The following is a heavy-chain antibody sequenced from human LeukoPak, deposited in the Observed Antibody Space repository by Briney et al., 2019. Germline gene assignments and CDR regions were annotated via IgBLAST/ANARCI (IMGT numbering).Heavy chain of an antibody. D-gene: IGHD4-11*01. V-gene: IGHV4-4*02. CDR1: GDSVSSSYW. J-gene: IGHJ4*02. Sequence: SETLSLTCAVSGDSVSSSYWWTWVRQHAEKGLEWIGEIHHSGSTNYNWSLKSRVTISVDKSKNEFSLKLTSVTAADTAVYYCARGKAQYPPCFGFWGQGTRVSVSS. CDR3: ARGKAQYPPCFGF. CDR2: IHHSGST.